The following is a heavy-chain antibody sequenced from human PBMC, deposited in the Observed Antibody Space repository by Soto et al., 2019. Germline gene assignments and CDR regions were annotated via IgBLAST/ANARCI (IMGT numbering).Heavy chain of an antibody. V-gene: IGHV1-2*04. CDR2: INPNSGGT. Sequence: QVQLVQSGAEVKKPGASVKVSCKASGYTFTGYYMHWVRQAPGQGLEWMGWINPNSGGTNYAQKFQGWVTMTRDTSISTAYMELSRLRSDDTAVYYCARAPSNTYCSSTSCYVGYYYMDVWGKGTTVTVSS. CDR3: ARAPSNTYCSSTSCYVGYYYMDV. D-gene: IGHD2-2*01. CDR1: GYTFTGYY. J-gene: IGHJ6*03.